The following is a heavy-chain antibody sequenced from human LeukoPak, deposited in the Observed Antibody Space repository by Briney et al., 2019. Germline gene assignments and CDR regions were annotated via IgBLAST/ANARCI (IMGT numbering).Heavy chain of an antibody. J-gene: IGHJ6*02. CDR2: IIPILGIA. CDR1: GGTFSSYA. CDR3: ARDLEVGCDFWSGSQSYYGMDV. D-gene: IGHD3-3*01. Sequence: SVKVSCKASGGTFSSYAISWVRQAPGQGLEWMGRIIPILGIANYAQKFQGRVTITADKSTSTAYMELSSLRSEDTAVYYCARDLEVGCDFWSGSQSYYGMDVWGQGTTVTVSS. V-gene: IGHV1-69*04.